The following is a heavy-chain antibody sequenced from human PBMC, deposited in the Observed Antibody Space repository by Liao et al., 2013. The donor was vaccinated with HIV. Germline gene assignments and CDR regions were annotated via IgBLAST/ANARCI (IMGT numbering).Heavy chain of an antibody. Sequence: QVQLQQWGAGLLKPSETLSLTCAVYGGSFSGYYWSWIRQPPGKGLEWIGEINHSGSTNYNPSLKSRVTISVDTSKNQFSLKLSSVTAADTAVYYCARGHRLWWFTGLTNYYMDVWGKGTTVTVSS. CDR1: GGSFSGYY. CDR3: ARGHRLWWFTGLTNYYMDV. V-gene: IGHV4-34*01. J-gene: IGHJ6*03. CDR2: INHSGST. D-gene: IGHD2-21*01.